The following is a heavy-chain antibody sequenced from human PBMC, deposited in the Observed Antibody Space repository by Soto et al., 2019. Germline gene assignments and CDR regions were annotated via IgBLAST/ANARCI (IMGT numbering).Heavy chain of an antibody. CDR3: AKDQGRSWYEIDY. D-gene: IGHD6-13*01. V-gene: IGHV3-33*06. J-gene: IGHJ4*02. Sequence: GGSLRLSCAASGFTFSSYAMHWVRQAPGKGLEWVAVIWYDGSNKYYADSVKGRFTISRDNSKNTLYLQMNSLRAEDTAVYYCAKDQGRSWYEIDYWGQGTLVTVSS. CDR1: GFTFSSYA. CDR2: IWYDGSNK.